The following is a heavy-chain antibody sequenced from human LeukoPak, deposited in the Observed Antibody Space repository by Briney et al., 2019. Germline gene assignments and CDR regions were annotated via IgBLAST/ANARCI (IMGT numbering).Heavy chain of an antibody. V-gene: IGHV4-59*01. CDR1: GGSISSDY. J-gene: IGHJ4*02. Sequence: SETLSLTCTVSGGSISSDYWSWIRQPPGKGLEWIGYIHYTGNTNSNPSLKSRVTISVGTSKNQFSPKLSSVTAADTAVYYCARGGTLAYCGGDCYWADYWGQGTLVTVSS. CDR2: IHYTGNT. CDR3: ARGGTLAYCGGDCYWADY. D-gene: IGHD2-21*02.